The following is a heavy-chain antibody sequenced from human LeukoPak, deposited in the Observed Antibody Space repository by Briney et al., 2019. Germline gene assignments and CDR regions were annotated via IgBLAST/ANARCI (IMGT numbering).Heavy chain of an antibody. J-gene: IGHJ4*02. CDR2: IYTGDSP. CDR1: GFTVSSNY. V-gene: IGHV3-66*01. CDR3: ARDLGGWSDY. Sequence: PAGSLRLSCAASGFTVSSNYISWVRHAPGKGMGWDSVIYTGDSPYYADSVKGRLTISRDNSKHRLHLEMNSLIAEDTAVYYCARDLGGWSDYWGQGTLVTVSS. D-gene: IGHD6-19*01.